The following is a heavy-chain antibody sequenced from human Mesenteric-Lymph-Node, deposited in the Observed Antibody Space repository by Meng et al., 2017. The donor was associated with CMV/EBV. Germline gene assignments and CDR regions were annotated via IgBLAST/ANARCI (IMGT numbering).Heavy chain of an antibody. D-gene: IGHD3-3*01. J-gene: IGHJ5*02. CDR2: IYVAGDPT. CDR3: TKEPDFWSGYSAPSDL. V-gene: IGHV3-23*01. Sequence: GESLKISCAASGFTFSSYGMSWVRQAPGKGLEWVSAIYVAGDPTYYADSVKGRFTISRDNSKKTLYLQMDALRADDTAVYYCTKEPDFWSGYSAPSDLWGQGTLVTVSS. CDR1: GFTFSSYG.